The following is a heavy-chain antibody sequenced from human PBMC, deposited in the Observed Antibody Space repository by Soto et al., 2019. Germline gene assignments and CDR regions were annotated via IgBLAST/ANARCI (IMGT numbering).Heavy chain of an antibody. CDR1: GYIFVNYG. Sequence: QVQLVQSGDEVRKPGSSVKVSCKASGYIFVNYGIAWVRQAPGQGLGWMGWISPYSGNTHYASKVQGRLTMTTDTSTSTAHMDLGSLTSDDTAVYFCAMLNNNVTRTPEDVWGQGTTVTFSS. V-gene: IGHV1-18*01. CDR3: AMLNNNVTRTPEDV. J-gene: IGHJ6*02. CDR2: ISPYSGNT. D-gene: IGHD1-20*01.